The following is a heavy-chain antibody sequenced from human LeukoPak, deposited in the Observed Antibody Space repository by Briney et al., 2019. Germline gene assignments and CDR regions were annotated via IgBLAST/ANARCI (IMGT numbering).Heavy chain of an antibody. CDR3: ARVGKNGWDFDH. D-gene: IGHD6-19*01. CDR2: INEGANVK. CDR1: GFTFSAYW. J-gene: IGHJ4*02. Sequence: GGSLRLSCAASGFTFSAYWMTWVRQAPGKGLEWLANINEGANVKFYVDSVKGRFIISRDNTKNSLYLEMSILRAEDTALYYCARVGKNGWDFDHWGQGTLVTVSS. V-gene: IGHV3-7*01.